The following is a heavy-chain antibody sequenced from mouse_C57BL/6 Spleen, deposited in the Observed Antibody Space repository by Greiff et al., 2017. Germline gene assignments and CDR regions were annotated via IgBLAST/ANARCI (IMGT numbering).Heavy chain of an antibody. CDR3: AGSCLLLRFFGY. J-gene: IGHJ2*01. CDR2: INPNYGST. V-gene: IGHV1-39*01. CDR1: GYSFTDYN. Sequence: VQLKESGPELVKPGASVKISCKASGYSFTDYNMNWVKQSNGKSLEWIGVINPNYGSTSYNQKFKGKATLTVDQSSSTVYMQLNSLTSEDSAVYYSAGSCLLLRFFGYWGQGTTLTVSS. D-gene: IGHD1-1*01.